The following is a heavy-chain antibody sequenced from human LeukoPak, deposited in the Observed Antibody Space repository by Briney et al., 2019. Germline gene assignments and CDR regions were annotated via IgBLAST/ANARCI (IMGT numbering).Heavy chain of an antibody. CDR3: ARGGRANGVYDAFDI. V-gene: IGHV3-21*01. D-gene: IGHD2-8*01. Sequence: GGSLRLSCAASGFTFSSYSMNWVRQAPGKGLEWVSSISSSSNYIYYADSLKGRFTISRDNAKNSLYLQMNSLRAEDTALYYCARGGRANGVYDAFDIWGQGTIVTVSS. CDR1: GFTFSSYS. CDR2: ISSSSNYI. J-gene: IGHJ3*02.